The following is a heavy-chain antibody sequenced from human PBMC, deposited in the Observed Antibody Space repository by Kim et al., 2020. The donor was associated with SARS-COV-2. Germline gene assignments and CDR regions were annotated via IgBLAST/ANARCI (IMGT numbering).Heavy chain of an antibody. Sequence: YADSVKGRFTISRDNAKNSLYLQMNSLRAEDTALYYCAKAAYYYYYYMDVWGKGTTVTVSS. CDR3: AKAAYYYYYYMDV. V-gene: IGHV3-9*01. J-gene: IGHJ6*03.